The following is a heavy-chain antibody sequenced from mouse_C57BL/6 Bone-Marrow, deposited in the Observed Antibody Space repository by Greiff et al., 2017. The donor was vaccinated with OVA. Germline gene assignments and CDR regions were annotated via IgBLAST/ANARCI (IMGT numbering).Heavy chain of an antibody. J-gene: IGHJ3*01. V-gene: IGHV14-2*01. Sequence: VQLQQSGAELVKPGASVKLSCTASGFNIKDYYMHWVKQRTEQGLEWIGMIDPEDGEPKYAPKFQGQATITSDTSSNTAYLQLSSLTSEDTAVYYCARSPHYYGSSPWFAYWGQGTLVTVSA. CDR2: IDPEDGEP. CDR1: GFNIKDYY. CDR3: ARSPHYYGSSPWFAY. D-gene: IGHD1-1*01.